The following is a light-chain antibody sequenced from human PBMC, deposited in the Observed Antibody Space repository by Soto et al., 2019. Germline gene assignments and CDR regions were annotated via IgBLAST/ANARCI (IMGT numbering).Light chain of an antibody. Sequence: EVVLTQSPATLSLSPGESATLSCRASRSIGTSLAWYQHRPGQPPRLLIYDAFNTATGIPARFSGGGSGTDFTLTITSLEPEDFAVYYCQQRASWPPFTFGGGTKVDIK. J-gene: IGKJ4*01. CDR1: RSIGTS. V-gene: IGKV3-11*01. CDR3: QQRASWPPFT. CDR2: DAF.